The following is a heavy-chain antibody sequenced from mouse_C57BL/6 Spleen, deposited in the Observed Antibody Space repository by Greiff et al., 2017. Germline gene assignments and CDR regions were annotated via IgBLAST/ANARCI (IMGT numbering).Heavy chain of an antibody. J-gene: IGHJ2*01. D-gene: IGHD2-4*01. CDR3: ARQGYDYLYYFDY. CDR2: INPNNGGT. Sequence: EVQLQQSGPELVKPGASVKISCKASGYTFTDYYMNWVKQSHGKSLEWIGDINPNNGGTSYNQKFKGKATLTVDKSSSTAYMELRSLTSEDSAVYYCARQGYDYLYYFDYWGQGTTLTVSS. V-gene: IGHV1-26*01. CDR1: GYTFTDYY.